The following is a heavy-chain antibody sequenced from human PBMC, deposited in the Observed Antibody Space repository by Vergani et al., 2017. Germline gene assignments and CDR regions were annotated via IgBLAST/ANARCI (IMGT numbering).Heavy chain of an antibody. Sequence: QVQLVQSGSELKKPGASVKVSCKASGYTLSRYSIYWVRQAPGQGLKWMGWINTNTGNPAYAQGFRGRFVFSLDTSVNTAYLQINNLKSDDAADYYGTKDTLGAVYFDYWGQGTLVTVSS. J-gene: IGHJ4*02. D-gene: IGHD6-19*01. V-gene: IGHV7-4-1*02. CDR2: INTNTGNP. CDR3: TKDTLGAVYFDY. CDR1: GYTLSRYS.